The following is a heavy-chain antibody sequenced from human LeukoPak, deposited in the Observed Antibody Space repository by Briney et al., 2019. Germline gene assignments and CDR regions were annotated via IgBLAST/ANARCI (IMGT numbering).Heavy chain of an antibody. Sequence: PGGSLRLSCAASGFTFSDYWMHWVRQAPGKGLVWVSRISSDGSRVTYADSVKGRFTISRDNAKNTLYLQMNSLRAEDTAVYYCAREKPGVESFDYWGQGTLVTVSS. J-gene: IGHJ4*02. V-gene: IGHV3-74*01. CDR2: ISSDGSRV. D-gene: IGHD7-27*01. CDR3: AREKPGVESFDY. CDR1: GFTFSDYW.